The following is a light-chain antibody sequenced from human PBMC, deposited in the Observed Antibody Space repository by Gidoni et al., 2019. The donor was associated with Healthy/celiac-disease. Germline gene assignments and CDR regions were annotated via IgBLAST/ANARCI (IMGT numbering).Light chain of an antibody. CDR2: AAS. CDR1: QSISSY. CDR3: QQSYSTPPWT. J-gene: IGKJ1*01. V-gene: IGKV1-39*01. Sequence: DIQMTQSPSSLSASVGDRVTITCRASQSISSYLNWYQQKPGKAPKLLIYAASSLQSGVPSRFSGSGSGTDFTLTISSLQPEDFATYYCQQSYSTPPWTFGQXTKVELK.